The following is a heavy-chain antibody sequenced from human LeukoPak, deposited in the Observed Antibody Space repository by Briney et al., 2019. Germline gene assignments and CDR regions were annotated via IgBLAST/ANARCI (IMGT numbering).Heavy chain of an antibody. CDR1: GGSFSGYY. CDR2: INHSGST. CDR3: ARRPSYCSSTSCYFGPYYYYYYMDV. D-gene: IGHD2-2*01. V-gene: IGHV4-34*01. Sequence: SETLSLTCAVYGGSFSGYYWSWIRQPPGKGLEWIGEINHSGSTNYNPSLKSRVTISVDTSKNQFSLKLSSVTAADTAVYYCARRPSYCSSTSCYFGPYYYYYYMDVWGKGTTVTVSS. J-gene: IGHJ6*03.